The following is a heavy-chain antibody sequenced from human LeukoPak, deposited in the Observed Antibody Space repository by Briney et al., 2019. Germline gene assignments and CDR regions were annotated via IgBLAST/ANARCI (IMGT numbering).Heavy chain of an antibody. CDR3: ARTVVAGIADYNWFDP. D-gene: IGHD2-21*02. CDR1: GYTFTDYY. J-gene: IGHJ5*02. CDR2: INPHNGDT. Sequence: GASVKVSCKASGYTFTDYYMYWVRQAPGQGLEWMGWINPHNGDTNFAQKFQGRFTMTRDASISTAYMELSRLRSDDTAAYYCARTVVAGIADYNWFDPWGQGTLVTVSS. V-gene: IGHV1-2*02.